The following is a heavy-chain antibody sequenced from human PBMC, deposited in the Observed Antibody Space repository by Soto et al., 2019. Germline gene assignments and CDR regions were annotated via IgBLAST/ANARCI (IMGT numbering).Heavy chain of an antibody. CDR2: IDPSDSYT. CDR3: AVSSGTTASYDAFDI. CDR1: GYSSTSYW. D-gene: IGHD3-22*01. V-gene: IGHV5-10-1*01. Sequence: PGESLKISCKGSGYSSTSYWISWVRQMPGKGLEWMGRIDPSDSYTNYSPSFQGHVTISADKSISTAYLQWSSLKASDTAMYYCAVSSGTTASYDAFDIRGQGSMVIVSS. J-gene: IGHJ3*02.